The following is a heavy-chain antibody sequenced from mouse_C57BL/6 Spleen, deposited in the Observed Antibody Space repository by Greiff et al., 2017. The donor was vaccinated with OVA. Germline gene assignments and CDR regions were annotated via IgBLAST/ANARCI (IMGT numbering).Heavy chain of an antibody. CDR3: AREGSTIGYFDV. Sequence: QVQLQQSGPELVKPGASVKISCKASGYAFSSSWMNWVKQRPGKGLEWIGRIYPGDGDTNYNGKFKGKATLTADKSSSTAYMQLSSLSSENSAVYFCAREGSTIGYFDVWGTGTTVTGAS. D-gene: IGHD2-1*01. V-gene: IGHV1-82*01. CDR1: GYAFSSSW. J-gene: IGHJ1*03. CDR2: IYPGDGDT.